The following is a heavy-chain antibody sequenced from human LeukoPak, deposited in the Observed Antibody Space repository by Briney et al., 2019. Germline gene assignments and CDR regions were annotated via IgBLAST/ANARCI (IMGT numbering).Heavy chain of an antibody. CDR3: ARGYSSSWYYFDY. J-gene: IGHJ4*02. D-gene: IGHD6-13*01. Sequence: ASVKVSCKASGYTFTGYYMHWVRQAPGQGLEWMGRINPNSGGTNYAQKFQGRVTMTRDTSISTAYMELSRLRSDDTAVYYCARGYSSSWYYFDYRGQGTLVTVSS. CDR2: INPNSGGT. V-gene: IGHV1-2*06. CDR1: GYTFTGYY.